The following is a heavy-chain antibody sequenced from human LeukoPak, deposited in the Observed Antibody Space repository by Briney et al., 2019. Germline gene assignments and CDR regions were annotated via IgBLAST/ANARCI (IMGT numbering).Heavy chain of an antibody. Sequence: GGSLRLSCAASGFTFSSYWMSWVRQAPGKGLEWVANIKLDGSEKYYVDSVRGRFTISRDNAKNSLFLQMNSLRGEDTAVYYCVRGGYSYGSFDYWGQGTLATVSS. V-gene: IGHV3-7*05. CDR2: IKLDGSEK. D-gene: IGHD5-18*01. J-gene: IGHJ4*02. CDR1: GFTFSSYW. CDR3: VRGGYSYGSFDY.